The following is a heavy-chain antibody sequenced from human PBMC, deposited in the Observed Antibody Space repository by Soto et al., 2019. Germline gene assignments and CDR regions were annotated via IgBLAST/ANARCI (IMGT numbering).Heavy chain of an antibody. D-gene: IGHD3-3*01. CDR3: ARDRLLRFSDY. Sequence: TVGSLRLSCSASGCTFSSYAMHWVRQAPGKGLEWVAVISYDGSNKYYADSVKGRFTISRDNSKNTLYLQMNSLRAEDTAVYYCARDRLLRFSDYWGQGTLVTVSS. V-gene: IGHV3-30*14. J-gene: IGHJ4*02. CDR1: GCTFSSYA. CDR2: ISYDGSNK.